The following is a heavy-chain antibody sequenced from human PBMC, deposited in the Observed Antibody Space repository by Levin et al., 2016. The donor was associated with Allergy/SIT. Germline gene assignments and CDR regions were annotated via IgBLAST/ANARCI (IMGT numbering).Heavy chain of an antibody. CDR3: ARDGRVIAAAIYYYYGMDV. Sequence: GESLKISCAASGFTFSSHGMYWVRQAPGKGLEWVIVISYDGTTEYHADSVKGRFTISRDNSKDMLYLQMNSLRAEDTAVYYCARDGRVIAAAIYYYYGMDVWGQGTTVTVSS. CDR1: GFTFSSHG. J-gene: IGHJ6*02. D-gene: IGHD6-13*01. CDR2: ISYDGTTE. V-gene: IGHV3-30*03.